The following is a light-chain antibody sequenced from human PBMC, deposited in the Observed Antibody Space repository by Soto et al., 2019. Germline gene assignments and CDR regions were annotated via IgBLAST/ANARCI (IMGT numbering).Light chain of an antibody. V-gene: IGLV1-51*01. CDR1: SSNIGNNY. Sequence: QSVLTQPPSVSAAPGQKVTISCSGSSSNIGNNYVSWYQQVPGTVPRLLIYDNNKRPSGTPYRFSGSKSGTSATLGITGLQTWDEADYFCGTWDTSLNAGVFGGGTQLTV. J-gene: IGLJ2*01. CDR3: GTWDTSLNAGV. CDR2: DNN.